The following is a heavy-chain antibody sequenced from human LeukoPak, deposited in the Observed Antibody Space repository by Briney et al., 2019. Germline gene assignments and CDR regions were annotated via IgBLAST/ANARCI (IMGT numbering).Heavy chain of an antibody. V-gene: IGHV4-4*09. Sequence: SETLSLTCTVSGGSISSYYWSWIRQPPGKGLEWIGYIYTSGSTNYNPSLKSRVTISVDTSKNQFSLKLSSVTAADTAVYYCARQRDWGLGIDYWGQGTLATVSS. J-gene: IGHJ4*02. CDR2: IYTSGST. D-gene: IGHD7-27*01. CDR3: ARQRDWGLGIDY. CDR1: GGSISSYY.